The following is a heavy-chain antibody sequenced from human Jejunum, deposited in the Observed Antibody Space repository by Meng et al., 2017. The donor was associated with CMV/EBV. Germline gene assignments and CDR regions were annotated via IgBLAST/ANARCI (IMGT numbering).Heavy chain of an antibody. CDR1: GFTLRDYY. CDR3: ARGRGAWDAYDI. V-gene: IGHV3-72*01. Sequence: SGFTLRDYYLDWVRHAPGRGLEWVARTRNKANSYTTEYAASAKGRFTISRDASKNSLNLQMNSLTTEDTALYYCARGRGAWDAYDIWGQGTLVTVSS. J-gene: IGHJ3*02. CDR2: TRNKANSYTT.